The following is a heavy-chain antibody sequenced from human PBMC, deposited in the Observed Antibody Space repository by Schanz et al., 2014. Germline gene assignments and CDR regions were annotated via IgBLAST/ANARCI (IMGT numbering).Heavy chain of an antibody. CDR3: ARAHGNNWYGKGLDY. J-gene: IGHJ4*02. CDR1: GFIFSNYG. V-gene: IGHV3-33*01. D-gene: IGHD1-1*01. CDR2: IWSDGSTK. Sequence: VQLVESGGGLVQPGGSLRLSCAASGFIFSNYGMHWVRQAPGKGLEWVAVIWSDGSTKYYADSVKGRFTISRDNSKNTLYLQMNSLRADDTAVYFCARAHGNNWYGKGLDYWGQGTQVTVSS.